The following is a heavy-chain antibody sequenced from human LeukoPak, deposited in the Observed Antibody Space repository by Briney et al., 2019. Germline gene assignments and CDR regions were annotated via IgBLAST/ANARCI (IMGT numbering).Heavy chain of an antibody. D-gene: IGHD1-26*01. J-gene: IGHJ3*02. CDR1: GYSISSGYY. Sequence: SDTLSLTCTVSGYSISSGYYWGWIRQPPGKGLEWIGNIYHSGSTYYNPSLKSRVTISLDTSTTPFSLKLTSVTAADTAVYYCASWTVGASSRDAFDIWGQGTMVTVSS. CDR2: IYHSGST. CDR3: ASWTVGASSRDAFDI. V-gene: IGHV4-38-2*02.